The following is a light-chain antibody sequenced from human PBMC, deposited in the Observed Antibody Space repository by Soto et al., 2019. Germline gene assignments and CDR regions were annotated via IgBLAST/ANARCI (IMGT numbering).Light chain of an antibody. V-gene: IGKV1-5*03. CDR1: QNINNW. CDR3: QQYNSYWT. CDR2: KAP. J-gene: IGKJ1*01. Sequence: DIQMTQSPSTLSASVGDRVTITCRASQNINNWLAWYQQKPGKAPKLLIYKAPSLESGVPSRFSGSGSGTEFTLTISSLQPDDFATYYCQQYNSYWTFGQGTKVEIK.